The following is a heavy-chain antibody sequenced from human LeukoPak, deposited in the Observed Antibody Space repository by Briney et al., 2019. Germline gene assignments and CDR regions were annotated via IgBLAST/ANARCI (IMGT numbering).Heavy chain of an antibody. D-gene: IGHD3-3*01. CDR3: AREVEDFWSGYYIGMVDY. Sequence: SETLSLTCTVSGGSISSYYWSWIRQPAGKGLEWLGRIYTSGSTNYNPSLKSRVTMSVDTSKNQFSLKLSSVTAADTAVYYCAREVEDFWSGYYIGMVDYWGQGTLVTVSS. V-gene: IGHV4-4*07. CDR2: IYTSGST. J-gene: IGHJ4*02. CDR1: GGSISSYY.